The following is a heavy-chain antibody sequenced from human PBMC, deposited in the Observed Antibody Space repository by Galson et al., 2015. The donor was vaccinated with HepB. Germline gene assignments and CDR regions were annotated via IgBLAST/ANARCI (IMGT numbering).Heavy chain of an antibody. V-gene: IGHV3-23*01. Sequence: SLRLSCAASEFTLSTHGMAWVRRAPGKGLEWVSAIDGSGTSAWYAGSVKGRFTISRDNSKNTLYLQMNSLTAEDTAVYYCAENYNLDVWGQGTTVTVSS. CDR3: AENYNLDV. D-gene: IGHD5-24*01. CDR2: IDGSGTSA. CDR1: EFTLSTHG. J-gene: IGHJ6*02.